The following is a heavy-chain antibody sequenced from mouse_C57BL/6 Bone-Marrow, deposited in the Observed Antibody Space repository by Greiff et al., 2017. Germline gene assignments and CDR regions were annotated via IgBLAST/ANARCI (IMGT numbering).Heavy chain of an antibody. CDR3: ARPSGDY. J-gene: IGHJ4*01. Sequence: EVQGVESGGDLVKPGGSLKLSCAASGFTFSSYGMSWVRQTPDKRLEWVATISSGGSYTYYPDSVKGRFTISRDNAKNTLYLQMSSLKSEDTAMYYCARPSGDYWGQGTSVTVSS. V-gene: IGHV5-6*01. CDR1: GFTFSSYG. CDR2: ISSGGSYT.